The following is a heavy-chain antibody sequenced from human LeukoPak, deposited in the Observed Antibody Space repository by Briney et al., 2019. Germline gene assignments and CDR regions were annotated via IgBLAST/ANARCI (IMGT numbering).Heavy chain of an antibody. Sequence: ASVKVSCKASGYRFTGNYIHWVRQAPGQGLEWMGWISPNNGDTSYEQNFRDRVTMTTDTSINTAYMELNWLTSDDTAVYYCARAHPGIADYWGQGTLVTVSS. V-gene: IGHV1-2*02. CDR1: GYRFTGNY. CDR3: ARAHPGIADY. CDR2: ISPNNGDT. J-gene: IGHJ4*02. D-gene: IGHD6-13*01.